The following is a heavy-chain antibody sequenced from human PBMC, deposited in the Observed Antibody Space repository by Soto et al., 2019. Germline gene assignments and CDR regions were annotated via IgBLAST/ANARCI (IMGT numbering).Heavy chain of an antibody. CDR1: GGSFSGYY. Sequence: PSETLSLTCAVYGGSFSGYYWSWIRQPPGKGLEWIGEINHSGSTNYNPSLKSRVTISVDRSKNQFSLKLSSVTAADTAVYYCARGGGYCISTSCLGWFDPWGQGTLVTVSS. CDR2: INHSGST. V-gene: IGHV4-34*01. CDR3: ARGGGYCISTSCLGWFDP. J-gene: IGHJ5*02. D-gene: IGHD2-2*01.